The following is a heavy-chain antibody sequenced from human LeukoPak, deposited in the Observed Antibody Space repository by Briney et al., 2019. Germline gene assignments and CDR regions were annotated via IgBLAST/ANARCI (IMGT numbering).Heavy chain of an antibody. CDR3: AREGGRGSSNLDYFDY. D-gene: IGHD2-15*01. J-gene: IGHJ4*02. CDR2: INSNGAYI. V-gene: IGHV3-21*01. Sequence: INSNGAYIYYADSMEGRFTISRDNAKNSLSLQMDSLRAEDTAIYYCAREGGRGSSNLDYFDYWGQGMLVTVSS.